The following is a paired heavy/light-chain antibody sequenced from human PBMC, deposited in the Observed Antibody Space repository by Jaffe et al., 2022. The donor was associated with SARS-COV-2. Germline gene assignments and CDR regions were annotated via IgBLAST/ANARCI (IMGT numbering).Light chain of an antibody. CDR1: TGAVTSGHY. V-gene: IGLV7-46*01. CDR2: DTS. J-gene: IGLJ3*02. CDR3: LLSYSGAGV. Sequence: QAVVTQEPSLTVSPGGTVTLTCGSSTGAVTSGHYPYWFQQKPGQAPRTLIYDTSNKHSWTPARFSGSLLGGKAALTLSGAQPEDEAEYYCLLSYSGAGVFGGGTKLTVL.
Heavy chain of an antibody. J-gene: IGHJ6*02. CDR3: AKGGGWNDFWDYYYYGMDV. V-gene: IGHV3-74*01. Sequence: EVQLVESGGGLVQPGGSLRLSCAASGFTFSSYWMHWVRQAPGKGLVWVSRINSDGSSTSYADSVKGRFTISRDNAKNTLYLQMNSLRAEDTAVYYCAKGGGWNDFWDYYYYGMDVWGQGTTVTVSS. CDR1: GFTFSSYW. CDR2: INSDGSST. D-gene: IGHD1-1*01.